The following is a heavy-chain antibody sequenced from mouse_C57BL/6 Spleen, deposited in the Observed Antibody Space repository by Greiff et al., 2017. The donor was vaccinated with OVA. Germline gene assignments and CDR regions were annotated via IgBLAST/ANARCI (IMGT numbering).Heavy chain of an antibody. CDR2: IDPSDSYT. CDR1: GYTFTSYW. Sequence: QVQLQQPGAELVKPGASVKLSCKASGYTFTSYWMQWVKQRPGQGLEWIGEIDPSDSYTNYNQKFKGKATLTVDTSSSTAYMQLSSLTSEDSAVYYCAKVVARDYAMDYWGQGTSVTVSS. J-gene: IGHJ4*01. D-gene: IGHD1-1*01. CDR3: AKVVARDYAMDY. V-gene: IGHV1-50*01.